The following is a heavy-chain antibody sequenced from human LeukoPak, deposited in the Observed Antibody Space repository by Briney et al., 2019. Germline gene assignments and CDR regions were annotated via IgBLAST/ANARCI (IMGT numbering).Heavy chain of an antibody. CDR1: GGSISSGDYY. Sequence: KPSETLSLTCTVSGGSISSGDYYWSWIRQPPGRGLEWIGYIYYSGSTYYNPSLKSRVTISVDTSKNQFSLKLSSVTAADTAVYYCARDSTVYCSGGSCKRVPRSDYWGQGTLVTVSS. J-gene: IGHJ4*02. V-gene: IGHV4-30-4*08. CDR3: ARDSTVYCSGGSCKRVPRSDY. CDR2: IYYSGST. D-gene: IGHD2-15*01.